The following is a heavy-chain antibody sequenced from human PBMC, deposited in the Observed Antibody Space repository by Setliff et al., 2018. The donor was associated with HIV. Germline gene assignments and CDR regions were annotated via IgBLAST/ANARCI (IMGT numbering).Heavy chain of an antibody. J-gene: IGHJ6*02. CDR2: IIPSFGTA. CDR3: ASAYCSSTSGYVRWGDGMDV. Sequence: GASVKVSCKASGDTFSNYALSWVRQAPGQGLEWMGWIIPSFGTASYAQKFQGRVTITTDESTSTAYMELSSLRSEYTAMYYCASAYCSSTSGYVRWGDGMDVWGQGTTVTVSS. CDR1: GDTFSNYA. V-gene: IGHV1-69*05. D-gene: IGHD2-2*01.